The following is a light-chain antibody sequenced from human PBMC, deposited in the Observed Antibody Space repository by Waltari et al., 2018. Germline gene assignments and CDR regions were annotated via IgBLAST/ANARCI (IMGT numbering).Light chain of an antibody. J-gene: IGKJ5*01. V-gene: IGKV1-17*03. CDR3: LQHYTYPPT. CDR2: AVS. Sequence: DIQMTQSPSAMSASVGDRVAITCRASQDIGNFLAWFQQKPGTVPKRLFYAVSSLESGVPSRFSGSASGTEFTLTINRLQPEDLATHFCLQHYTYPPTFGQGTRLEI. CDR1: QDIGNF.